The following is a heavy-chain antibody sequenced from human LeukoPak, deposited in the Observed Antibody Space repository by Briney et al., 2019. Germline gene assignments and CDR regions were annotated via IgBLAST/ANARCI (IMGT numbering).Heavy chain of an antibody. CDR2: VYSSGST. D-gene: IGHD3-10*01. V-gene: IGHV4-61*02. J-gene: IGHJ5*02. Sequence: SETLSLTCTVSGGSISSGSYYWSWIRQPAGKGLEWIGRVYSSGSTDYNPSLKSRLSISVDTSKIQFSLRLSSVTVADTAVYYCARTPLRGATFFTSYPNWFDTWGQGTLVTVSS. CDR1: GGSISSGSYY. CDR3: ARTPLRGATFFTSYPNWFDT.